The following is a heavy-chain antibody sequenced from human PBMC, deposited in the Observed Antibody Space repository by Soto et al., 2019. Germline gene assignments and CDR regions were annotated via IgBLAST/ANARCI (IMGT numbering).Heavy chain of an antibody. CDR3: AKDRRSSWTFDY. CDR1: GFTYRKYG. CDR2: ISYDGSNT. V-gene: IGHV3-30*18. J-gene: IGHJ4*02. D-gene: IGHD6-13*01. Sequence: QVQLVESGGGVVQPGRSLRLSCAASGFTYRKYGMHWVRQAPGKGLEWVALISYDGSNTYYEDSVKGRFTISRDNSKNTLELQMNSLRAEDTAVYYCAKDRRSSWTFDYWGQGTLVTVSS.